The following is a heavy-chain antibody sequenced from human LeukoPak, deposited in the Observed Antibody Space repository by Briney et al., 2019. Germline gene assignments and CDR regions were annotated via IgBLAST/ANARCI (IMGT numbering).Heavy chain of an antibody. CDR1: GFTFSSYA. D-gene: IGHD4-17*01. CDR3: ARALKGFTVTNTPFDY. V-gene: IGHV3-21*01. J-gene: IGHJ4*02. Sequence: PGGSLRLSCAASGFTFSSYAMSWVRQAPGKGLEWVSSISSSSSYIYYADSVKGRFTISRDNAKNSLYLQMNSLRAEDTAVYYCARALKGFTVTNTPFDYWGQGTLVTVSS. CDR2: ISSSSSYI.